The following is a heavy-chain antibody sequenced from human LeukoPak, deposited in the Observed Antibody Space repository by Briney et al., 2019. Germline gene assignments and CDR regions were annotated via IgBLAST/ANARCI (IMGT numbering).Heavy chain of an antibody. CDR2: IYYSGST. D-gene: IGHD3-22*01. Sequence: SETLSLTCTVSGGSISSSSYYWGWIRQPPGKGLEWIGSIYYSGSTYYNPSLKSRVTILVDTSKNQFSLKLSSVTAADTAVYYCARGHDSSGYYAGWFDPWGQGTLVAVSS. J-gene: IGHJ5*02. V-gene: IGHV4-39*07. CDR1: GGSISSSSYY. CDR3: ARGHDSSGYYAGWFDP.